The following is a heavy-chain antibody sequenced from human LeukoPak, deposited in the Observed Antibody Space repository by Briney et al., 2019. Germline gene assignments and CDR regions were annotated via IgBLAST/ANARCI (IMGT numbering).Heavy chain of an antibody. J-gene: IGHJ4*02. V-gene: IGHV3-48*03. CDR1: GINFSSYE. CDR2: ISSTGITT. D-gene: IGHD3-22*01. Sequence: PGGSLRLSCAASGINFSSYEKTWVRQAPGKGLEWVSYISSTGITTYYADSVKGRFTISRDNAKKSLYLQMNNLRAEETAVYYCSGDYGDVDYWGQGTLVTVTS. CDR3: SGDYGDVDY.